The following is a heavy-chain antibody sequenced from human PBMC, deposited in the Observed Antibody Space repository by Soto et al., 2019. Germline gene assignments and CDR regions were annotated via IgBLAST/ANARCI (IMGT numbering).Heavy chain of an antibody. V-gene: IGHV3-15*01. CDR1: GFTFSNAW. CDR3: TTWETCFGAFDI. D-gene: IGHD3-3*01. CDR2: IKSKTDGETT. J-gene: IGHJ3*02. Sequence: GGSLRLSCAASGFTFSNAWMSWVRQAPGKGLEWVGRIKSKTDGETTDYAAPVKGRFTISRDDSKNTLYLQMNSLKTEDTAVYYCTTWETCFGAFDIWGQGTMVTVSS.